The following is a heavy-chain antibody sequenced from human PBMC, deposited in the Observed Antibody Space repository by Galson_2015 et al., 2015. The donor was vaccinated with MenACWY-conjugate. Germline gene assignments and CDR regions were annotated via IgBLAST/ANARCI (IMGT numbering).Heavy chain of an antibody. CDR1: GFRFSRQW. CDR2: INEDGSDK. V-gene: IGHV3-7*03. Sequence: LRLSCAASGFRFSRQWLSWVRQAPGKGPECVASINEDGSDKSYMDSVKGRFTISRDNAQNSLSLQMNSLSVEDTAVYYCARGGNWGHGTLVTVSS. CDR3: ARGGN. D-gene: IGHD4-23*01. J-gene: IGHJ4*01.